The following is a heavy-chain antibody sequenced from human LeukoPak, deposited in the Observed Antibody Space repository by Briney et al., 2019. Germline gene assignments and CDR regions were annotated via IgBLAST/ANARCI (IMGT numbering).Heavy chain of an antibody. J-gene: IGHJ4*02. V-gene: IGHV3-23*01. CDR3: APNRVATT. D-gene: IGHD5-12*01. Sequence: PGGSLRLSCVASGFTFRSYAMSYVRQASGKGLEWVAGISASGGSTYYADSVKGRFTISRDNSKNTVYLQMNSLRSEDTAVYYCAPNRVATTWGQGTQVTVSS. CDR2: ISASGGST. CDR1: GFTFRSYA.